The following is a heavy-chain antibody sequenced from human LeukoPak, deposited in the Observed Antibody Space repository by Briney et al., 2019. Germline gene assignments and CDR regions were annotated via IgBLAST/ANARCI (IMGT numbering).Heavy chain of an antibody. V-gene: IGHV3-23*01. D-gene: IGHD3-10*01. J-gene: IGHJ4*02. CDR1: GFTFSSYA. CDR3: AKVQYYGSGSYYIFPFDY. Sequence: GGSLRLSCAASGFTFSSYAMSWVRQAPGKGLEWVSVISGSDGSTYYADSVKGRFTISRDNSKNTLYLQMNSLRAEDTAVYYCAKVQYYGSGSYYIFPFDYWGQGTLITVSS. CDR2: ISGSDGST.